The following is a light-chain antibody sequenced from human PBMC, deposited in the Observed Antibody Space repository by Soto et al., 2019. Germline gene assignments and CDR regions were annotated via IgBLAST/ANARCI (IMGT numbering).Light chain of an antibody. Sequence: DIVMTQSPLSLPVTPGEPASISCRSSQSLLHSNGYNYLDWYLQKPGQSPQLLIYLGSNRASGVPDRFSGSGSGTDFTLKISRVEAEDVWVYYCMQALQTPWTFGQGTKVEIK. J-gene: IGKJ1*01. V-gene: IGKV2-28*01. CDR2: LGS. CDR1: QSLLHSNGYNY. CDR3: MQALQTPWT.